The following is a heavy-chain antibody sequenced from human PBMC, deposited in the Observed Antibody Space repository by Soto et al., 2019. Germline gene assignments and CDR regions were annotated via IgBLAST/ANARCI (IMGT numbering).Heavy chain of an antibody. D-gene: IGHD6-19*01. CDR1: GYTFTTYA. CDR3: ARGSLAGLFDS. CDR2: INADNGDT. Sequence: ASVKVSCKASGYTFTTYAMHWVRQAPGHRLEWMGWINADNGDTKYSQKFQGRVTITRDTSANTAYMDLSSLRSEDMAVYYCARGSLAGLFDSWGQGTLVTVSS. V-gene: IGHV1-3*01. J-gene: IGHJ4*02.